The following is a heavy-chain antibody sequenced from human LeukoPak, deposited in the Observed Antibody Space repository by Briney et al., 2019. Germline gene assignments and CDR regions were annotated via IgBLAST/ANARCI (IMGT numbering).Heavy chain of an antibody. CDR2: INHSGSN. D-gene: IGHD3-10*01. CDR3: AVGSPYYYYYMDV. CDR1: GGSFSGYY. Sequence: SETLSLTCAVYGGSFSGYYWSWIRQPPGKGLELIGEINHSGSNNYNPSLKSRVTISVDTSKNQFSLKLSSVTAADTAVYYCAVGSPYYYYYMDVWGKGTTVTVSS. J-gene: IGHJ6*03. V-gene: IGHV4-34*01.